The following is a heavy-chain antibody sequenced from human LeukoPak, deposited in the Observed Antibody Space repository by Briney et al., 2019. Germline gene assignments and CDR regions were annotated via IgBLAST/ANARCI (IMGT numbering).Heavy chain of an antibody. V-gene: IGHV4-34*01. J-gene: IGHJ4*02. Sequence: PSETLSLTCAVYGGSFSGYYWSWIRQPPGKGLEWIGEINHSGSTNYNPSLKSRVTISVDTSKNQFSLKLSSVTAADTAAYYCARRGGAFDYWGQGTLVTVSS. D-gene: IGHD3-10*01. CDR3: ARRGGAFDY. CDR2: INHSGST. CDR1: GGSFSGYY.